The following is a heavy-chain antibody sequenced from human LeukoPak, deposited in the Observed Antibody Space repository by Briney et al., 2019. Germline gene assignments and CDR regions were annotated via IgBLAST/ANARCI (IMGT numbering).Heavy chain of an antibody. Sequence: SETLSLTCTVSGGSISSYYWSWIRQPPGKGLDWIGYIYYSGSTNYNPSLKSRVTISVDTSKNQFSLKLSSVTAADTAVYYCARNYGSGSLGFDYWGQGTLVTVSS. CDR2: IYYSGST. D-gene: IGHD3-10*01. CDR1: GGSISSYY. CDR3: ARNYGSGSLGFDY. J-gene: IGHJ4*02. V-gene: IGHV4-59*01.